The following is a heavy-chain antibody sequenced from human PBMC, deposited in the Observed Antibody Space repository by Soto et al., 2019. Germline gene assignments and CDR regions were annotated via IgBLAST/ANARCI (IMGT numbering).Heavy chain of an antibody. CDR2: IWYDGSNK. CDR3: ARDRKVGVGYYYFSAMAV. V-gene: IGHV3-33*01. J-gene: IGHJ6*04. D-gene: IGHD3-3*01. CDR1: GFTFSSYG. Sequence: GGSLRLSCAASGFTFSSYGMHWVRQAPGKGLEWVAVIWYDGSNKYYADYVKGRFTISRGNSKNTLYLQMNSLRAEDTAVYYCARDRKVGVGYYYFSAMAVWRTGPT.